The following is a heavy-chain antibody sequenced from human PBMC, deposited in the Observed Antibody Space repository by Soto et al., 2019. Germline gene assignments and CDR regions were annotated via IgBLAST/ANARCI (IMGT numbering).Heavy chain of an antibody. Sequence: PQASVKVSCKASGGTFSSYAISWVRQAPGQGLEWMGGIIPIFGTANYAQKFQGRVTITADESTSTAYMELSSLRSEDTAVYYCARVDYDNGLNFDYWGQGPLVTVSS. CDR3: ARVDYDNGLNFDY. CDR1: GGTFSSYA. V-gene: IGHV1-69*13. J-gene: IGHJ4*02. D-gene: IGHD3-22*01. CDR2: IIPIFGTA.